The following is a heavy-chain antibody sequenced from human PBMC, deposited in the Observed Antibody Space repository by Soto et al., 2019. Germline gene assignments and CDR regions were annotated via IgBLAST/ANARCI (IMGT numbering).Heavy chain of an antibody. V-gene: IGHV3-30*18. CDR1: GFTFSSYC. Sequence: GGSLRLSCAASGFTFSSYCMHWVRQAPGKGLEWVAVISYDGSNKYCADSVKGRFTISRDNSKNTLYLQMNSLRAEDTAVYYCAKRYCSGGSCRFDYWGQGTLVTVSS. CDR3: AKRYCSGGSCRFDY. J-gene: IGHJ4*02. CDR2: ISYDGSNK. D-gene: IGHD2-15*01.